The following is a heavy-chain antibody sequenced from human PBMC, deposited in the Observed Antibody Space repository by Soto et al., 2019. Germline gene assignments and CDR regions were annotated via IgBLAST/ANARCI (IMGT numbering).Heavy chain of an antibody. D-gene: IGHD4-4*01. V-gene: IGHV3-23*01. J-gene: IGHJ2*01. CDR2: ISGSGGST. CDR3: SKDESRRNRRYFDL. Sequence: EVQLLESGGGLVQPGGSLRLSCAASGFTFSSYAMYWVHQAPGKGLEWVSVISGSGGSTYYADSVKGRFTISRDNSKSTLYLQMNSLRAEDTAVYYCSKDESRRNRRYFDLWGRGTLVTVSS. CDR1: GFTFSSYA.